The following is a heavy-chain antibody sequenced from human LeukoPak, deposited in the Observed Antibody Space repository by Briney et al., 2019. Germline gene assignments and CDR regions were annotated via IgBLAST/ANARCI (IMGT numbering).Heavy chain of an antibody. J-gene: IGHJ4*02. Sequence: SETLSLTCTVSGGSISSYYWSWIRQPPGKGLEWIGYIYYSGSTNYNPSLKSRVTISVDTSKNHFSLKLSSVTAADTAVYYCARIVDTAMVSKGYYFDYWGQGTLVTVSS. D-gene: IGHD5-18*01. CDR3: ARIVDTAMVSKGYYFDY. V-gene: IGHV4-59*01. CDR1: GGSISSYY. CDR2: IYYSGST.